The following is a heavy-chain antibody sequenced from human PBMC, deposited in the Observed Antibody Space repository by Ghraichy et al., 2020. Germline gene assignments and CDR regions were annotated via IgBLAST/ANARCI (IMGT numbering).Heavy chain of an antibody. V-gene: IGHV3-7*03. CDR2: IKQDGSEK. J-gene: IGHJ4*02. D-gene: IGHD6-19*01. Sequence: GESLNISCAASGFTFSSYWMSWVRQAPGKGLEWVANIKQDGSEKYYVDSVKGRFTISRDNAKNSLYLQMNSLRAEDTAVYYCASSAVSGGIKSYYFDYWGQGTLVTVSS. CDR1: GFTFSSYW. CDR3: ASSAVSGGIKSYYFDY.